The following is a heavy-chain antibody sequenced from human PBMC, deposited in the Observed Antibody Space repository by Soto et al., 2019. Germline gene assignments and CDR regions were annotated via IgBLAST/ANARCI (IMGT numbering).Heavy chain of an antibody. D-gene: IGHD3-22*01. J-gene: IGHJ4*02. CDR2: INAGNGNT. V-gene: IGHV1-3*01. CDR1: GYTFTSYA. CDR3: ARVSSGYYMYYFDY. Sequence: GASVKVSCKASGYTFTSYAMHWVRQAPGQRLEWMGWINAGNGNTKYSQKFQGRVTITRDTSASTAYMELSSLRSEDTAVYYCARVSSGYYMYYFDYWGKGTLVTVSS.